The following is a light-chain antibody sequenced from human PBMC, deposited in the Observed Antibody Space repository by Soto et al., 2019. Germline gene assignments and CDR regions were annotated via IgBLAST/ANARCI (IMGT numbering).Light chain of an antibody. V-gene: IGKV1-39*01. Sequence: DIQMTQSPSTLAASLGDRGTITGRASQSISSWLAWYQHKPGRAPKLLIHSASDLPSGVPSRFSGSGSGTEFTLTMSGLQPEDFASYYCQQGHSTPYTFGQGTKVDIK. CDR2: SAS. CDR1: QSISSW. J-gene: IGKJ2*01. CDR3: QQGHSTPYT.